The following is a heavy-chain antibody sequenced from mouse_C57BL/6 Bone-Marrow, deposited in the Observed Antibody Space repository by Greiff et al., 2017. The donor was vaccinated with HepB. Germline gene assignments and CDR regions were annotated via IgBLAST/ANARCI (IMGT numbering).Heavy chain of an antibody. J-gene: IGHJ4*01. Sequence: QVQLQQPGAELVKPGASVKLSCKASGYTFTSYWMQWVKQRPGQGLEWIGEIDPSDSYTNYNQKFKGKATLTVDTSSSTAYMQLSSLTSEDSAVYYCARPKRQLRLRYAMYYWGQGTSVTVSS. CDR1: GYTFTSYW. D-gene: IGHD3-2*02. CDR3: ARPKRQLRLRYAMYY. V-gene: IGHV1-50*01. CDR2: IDPSDSYT.